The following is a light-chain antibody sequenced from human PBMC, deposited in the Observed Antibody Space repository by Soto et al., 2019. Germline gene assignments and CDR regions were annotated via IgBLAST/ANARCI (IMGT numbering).Light chain of an antibody. J-gene: IGLJ2*01. CDR2: DVS. CDR1: SSDVGGYNY. CDR3: SSYTSSSTLPV. Sequence: QSVLTQPASVSGSPGQSITISCTGTSSDVGGYNYVSWYQRHPGKAPKLMIYDVSNRPSGVSNRFSGSKSGNTASLTFSGLQAEDEADYYCSSYTSSSTLPVFGGGTKVTVL. V-gene: IGLV2-14*01.